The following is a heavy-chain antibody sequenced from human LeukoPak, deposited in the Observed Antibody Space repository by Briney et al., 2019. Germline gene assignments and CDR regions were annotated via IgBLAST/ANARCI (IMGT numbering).Heavy chain of an antibody. J-gene: IGHJ4*02. V-gene: IGHV3-23*01. CDR1: GFTFSSYA. Sequence: QTGGSLRLSCAASGFTFSSYAMSWVRQAPGKGLEWVSAISGSGGSTYYADSVKGRFTISRDNSKNTLYLQMNSLRAEDTAVYYCAKAREYYYDSSGYFDYWGQGTLVTVSS. CDR2: ISGSGGST. D-gene: IGHD3-22*01. CDR3: AKAREYYYDSSGYFDY.